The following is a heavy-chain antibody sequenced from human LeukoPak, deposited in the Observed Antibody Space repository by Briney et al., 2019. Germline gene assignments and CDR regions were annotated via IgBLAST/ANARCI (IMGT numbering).Heavy chain of an antibody. V-gene: IGHV4-39*01. CDR3: ARHRINNWNYGGWFDP. D-gene: IGHD1-7*01. Sequence: PSETLSLTCTVSGGSISSSSYYWGWIRQPPGKGLEWIGSIYYSGSTYYNPSLKSRVTISVDTSKTQFSLKLSSVTAADTAVYYCARHRINNWNYGGWFDPWGQGTLVTVSS. CDR1: GGSISSSSYY. J-gene: IGHJ5*02. CDR2: IYYSGST.